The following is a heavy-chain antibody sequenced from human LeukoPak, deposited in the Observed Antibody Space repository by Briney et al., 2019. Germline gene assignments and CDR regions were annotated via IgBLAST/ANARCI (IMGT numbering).Heavy chain of an antibody. CDR3: ARGGSYLSAFDI. CDR2: IRGSGGTT. CDR1: GFTFSSYA. D-gene: IGHD1-26*01. V-gene: IGHV3-23*01. Sequence: GGSLRLSCAASGFTFSSYAMSWVRQAPGKGLEWVSVIRGSGGTTYYADSVKGRFTISRDNSKNTLYLQMNSLRAEDTAVYYCARGGSYLSAFDIWGQGTMVTVSS. J-gene: IGHJ3*02.